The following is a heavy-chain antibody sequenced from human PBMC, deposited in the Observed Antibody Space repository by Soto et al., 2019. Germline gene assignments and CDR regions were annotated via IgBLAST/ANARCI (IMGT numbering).Heavy chain of an antibody. CDR2: IKQDGSEK. D-gene: IGHD3-10*01. CDR3: ASQDYGSGPLIDP. CDR1: GFTFTSYW. Sequence: EVQLVESGGGLVQPGGSLRLSCAASGFTFTSYWMTWVRQAPGKGLEWVANIKQDGSEKYYVDSVKGRFTISRDNAKNSLFLQMNSLRAEDTAVYYCASQDYGSGPLIDPWGQGTLVTVSS. V-gene: IGHV3-7*03. J-gene: IGHJ5*02.